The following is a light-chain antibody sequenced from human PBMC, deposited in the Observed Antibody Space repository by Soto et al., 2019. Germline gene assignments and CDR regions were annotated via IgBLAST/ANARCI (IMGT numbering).Light chain of an antibody. V-gene: IGKV3-15*01. CDR2: GAS. J-gene: IGKJ1*01. CDR3: QHYNNWSWT. CDR1: QTINNN. Sequence: VMTQAPSTLSVSPWERSTLSFMASQTINNNVAWYQLKDGQVPRLVIYGASTRATDIPARFSGSGSGTEFTLTISSLQSDDFAVYYCQHYNNWSWTVGQGTKVDIK.